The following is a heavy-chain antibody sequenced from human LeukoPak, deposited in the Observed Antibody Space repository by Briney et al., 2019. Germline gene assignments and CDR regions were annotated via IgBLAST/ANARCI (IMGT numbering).Heavy chain of an antibody. CDR2: INHSGST. J-gene: IGHJ4*02. D-gene: IGHD6-19*01. CDR3: ARVAEDSSGWYDY. V-gene: IGHV4-34*01. CDR1: GGSFSGYY. Sequence: SETLSLTCALYGGSFSGYYWSWIRQPPGKGLEWIGEINHSGSTNYNPSLKSRVTISVDTSKNQFSLKLSSVTAADTAVYYCARVAEDSSGWYDYWGQGTLVTVSS.